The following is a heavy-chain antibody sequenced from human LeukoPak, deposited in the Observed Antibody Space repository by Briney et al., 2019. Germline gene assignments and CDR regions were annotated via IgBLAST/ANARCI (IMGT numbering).Heavy chain of an antibody. CDR3: ARDSVELPNDY. D-gene: IGHD1-26*01. Sequence: GGSLRLSCAASGFTFSSYSMNWVRQAPGKGLEWASSISSSSSYIYYADSVKGRFTISRDNAKNSLYLQMNSLRAEDTAVYYCARDSVELPNDYWGQGTLVTVSS. CDR2: ISSSSSYI. CDR1: GFTFSSYS. V-gene: IGHV3-21*01. J-gene: IGHJ4*02.